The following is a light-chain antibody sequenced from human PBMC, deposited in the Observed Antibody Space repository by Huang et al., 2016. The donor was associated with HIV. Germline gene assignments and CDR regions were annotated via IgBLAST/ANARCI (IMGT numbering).Light chain of an antibody. V-gene: IGKV1-39*01. CDR2: AAS. Sequence: DIEMTQSPSSLSASVGDRVTSTCRASQTISNYLNWYQHKPGNAPKLLIYAASTLQGGVPSRFSGSGSGTDFTLTISSLQPEDFATYYCQQSYRTPWTFGQGTKVEIK. CDR1: QTISNY. CDR3: QQSYRTPWT. J-gene: IGKJ1*01.